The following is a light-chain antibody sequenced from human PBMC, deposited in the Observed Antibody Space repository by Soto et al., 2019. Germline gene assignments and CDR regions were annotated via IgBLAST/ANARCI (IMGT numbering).Light chain of an antibody. J-gene: IGKJ3*01. Sequence: DIHMTQSPSTLSASVGDRVTITCRASQSVSYWLAWYQQKPGKAPKLLIHDASSLESGVPSRFRGGGSGQEFPLTISGLQPDDFATYYCQQYGFSFGPGTKVEMK. V-gene: IGKV1-5*01. CDR1: QSVSYW. CDR2: DAS. CDR3: QQYGFS.